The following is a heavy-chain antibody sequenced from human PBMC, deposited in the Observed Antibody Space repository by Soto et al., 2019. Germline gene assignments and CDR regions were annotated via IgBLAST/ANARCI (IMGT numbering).Heavy chain of an antibody. V-gene: IGHV4-4*02. CDR3: ARAILAYCSSTSCYNGPDYYYYGMDV. J-gene: IGHJ6*02. Sequence: TLSLTCAVSGGSISSSNWWSWVRQPPGKGLEWIGEIYHSGSTNYNPSLKSRVTISVDKSKNQFSLKLSSVTAADTAVYYCARAILAYCSSTSCYNGPDYYYYGMDVWGQGTTVTVSS. CDR2: IYHSGST. CDR1: GGSISSSNW. D-gene: IGHD2-2*02.